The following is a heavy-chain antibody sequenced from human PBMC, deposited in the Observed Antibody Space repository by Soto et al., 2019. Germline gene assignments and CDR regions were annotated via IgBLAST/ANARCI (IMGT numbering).Heavy chain of an antibody. CDR1: GYTFINYY. J-gene: IGHJ4*02. CDR2: INPSGGST. Sequence: ASVKVSCKASGYTFINYYMHWVRQAPGQGIEWMGTINPSGGSTSYAQKFQGRVTMTTDTSTRTLYMELSGLRSEDTAVYYCARGHYSYGSDWGQGTLVTVS. V-gene: IGHV1-46*01. D-gene: IGHD5-18*01. CDR3: ARGHYSYGSD.